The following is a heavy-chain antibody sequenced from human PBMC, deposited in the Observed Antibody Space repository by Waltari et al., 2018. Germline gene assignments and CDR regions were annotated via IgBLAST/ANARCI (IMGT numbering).Heavy chain of an antibody. CDR1: GFTVSSNY. D-gene: IGHD4-4*01. V-gene: IGHV3-66*02. Sequence: VQLVESGGGLVQPGGSLRLSCAASGFTVSSNYMSWVRQAPGKGLEWVSVIYSGGSTYYADSVKGRFTISRDNSKNTLYLQMNSLRAEDTAVYYCARDRVYSNYGMDVWGQGTTVTVSS. J-gene: IGHJ6*02. CDR3: ARDRVYSNYGMDV. CDR2: IYSGGST.